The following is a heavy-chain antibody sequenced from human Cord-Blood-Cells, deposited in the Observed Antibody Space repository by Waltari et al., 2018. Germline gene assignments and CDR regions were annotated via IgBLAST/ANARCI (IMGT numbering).Heavy chain of an antibody. CDR3: ARDVERIVVPARRVGFDP. J-gene: IGHJ5*02. D-gene: IGHD2-2*01. CDR1: GYSFPSYW. V-gene: IGHV5-51*01. CDR2: IDPGNSDT. Sequence: EVQLVQSGAEVKKPGESLKISCKGSGYSFPSYWIGWVRQMPGQGLEWMGIIDPGNSDTGYRPSVQGQVSISADKSSRTADLQWSSLKGSDTAMYYCARDVERIVVPARRVGFDPWVQGTLVTVSA.